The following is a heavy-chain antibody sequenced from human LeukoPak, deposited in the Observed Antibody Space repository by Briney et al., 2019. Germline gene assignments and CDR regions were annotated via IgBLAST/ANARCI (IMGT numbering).Heavy chain of an antibody. Sequence: PGGSLRLSCAASGFTFSSYWMSWVRQAPGKGLEWVANIKQDGSEKYYVDSVKGRFTISRDNAKNSLYLQMNSLRAEDTAVYYCARDPDYGDEDAFDIWGQGTMVTVSS. CDR2: IKQDGSEK. J-gene: IGHJ3*02. CDR1: GFTFSSYW. CDR3: ARDPDYGDEDAFDI. V-gene: IGHV3-7*01. D-gene: IGHD4-17*01.